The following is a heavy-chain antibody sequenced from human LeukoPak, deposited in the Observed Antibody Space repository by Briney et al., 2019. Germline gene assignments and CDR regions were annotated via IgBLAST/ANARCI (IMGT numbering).Heavy chain of an antibody. CDR3: ARDALYDILTGYSEDYGMDV. D-gene: IGHD3-9*01. J-gene: IGHJ6*04. CDR2: INSDGSST. V-gene: IGHV3-74*01. CDR1: GFTFSSYG. Sequence: GGSLRLSCAASGFTFSSYGMHWVRQAPGRGRVWVSRINSDGSSTSYADSVKGRFTISRDIAKNTLYLQMNSLRAEDTAVHYCARDALYDILTGYSEDYGMDVWGKGTTVTVSS.